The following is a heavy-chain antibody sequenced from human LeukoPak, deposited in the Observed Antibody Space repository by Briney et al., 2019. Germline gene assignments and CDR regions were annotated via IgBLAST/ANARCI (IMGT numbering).Heavy chain of an antibody. CDR2: ILGSGGGT. V-gene: IGHV3-23*01. CDR1: GFTFSTYV. D-gene: IGHD3-10*01. CDR3: ATTPGAYYYYHMDV. Sequence: PGGSLRLSCAASGFTFSTYVMTWVRQAPEKGLEWVSAILGSGGGTYYTDSVKGRFTISRDNSKNTLYLQMNSLRAEDTAVYYCATTPGAYYYYHMDVWGQGTTVTVSS. J-gene: IGHJ6*02.